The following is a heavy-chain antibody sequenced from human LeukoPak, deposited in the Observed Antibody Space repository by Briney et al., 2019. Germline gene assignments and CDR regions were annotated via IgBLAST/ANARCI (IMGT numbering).Heavy chain of an antibody. V-gene: IGHV4-39*07. J-gene: IGHJ4*02. CDR2: IYYNGNT. CDR3: ARDGGYVGY. CDR1: GGSISHSNYY. Sequence: PSETLSLTCTVSGGSISHSNYYWVWIRQPPGKGLEWIGSIYYNGNTYYSPSLKSRVTISIDTSKNQFSLKLNSVTAADTAVYYCARDGGYVGYWGQGTLVTVSS. D-gene: IGHD1-26*01.